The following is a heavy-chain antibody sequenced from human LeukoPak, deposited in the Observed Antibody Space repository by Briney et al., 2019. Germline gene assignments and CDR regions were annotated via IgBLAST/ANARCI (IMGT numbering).Heavy chain of an antibody. V-gene: IGHV5-51*01. D-gene: IGHD3-3*01. J-gene: IGHJ6*02. CDR2: IYRGVSDT. Sequence: GESLQISCKGSGYSFTSYWIGWVRQMTGKGLEWMGIIYRGVSDTRYSPSFQGQVSISADKSISTAYLQWSSLKASDAAMYYCARTNYDFWSGYYFYYYGMDVWGQGTTVTVSS. CDR1: GYSFTSYW. CDR3: ARTNYDFWSGYYFYYYGMDV.